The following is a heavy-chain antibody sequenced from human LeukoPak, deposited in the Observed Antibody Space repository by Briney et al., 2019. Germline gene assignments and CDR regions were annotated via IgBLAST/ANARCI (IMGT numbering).Heavy chain of an antibody. J-gene: IGHJ4*02. CDR3: ARDYYYDESGQPVRLDY. V-gene: IGHV3-66*01. CDR1: GFPFNSYW. CDR2: LYRGGTT. D-gene: IGHD3-22*01. Sequence: GGSLRLSCAASGFPFNSYWMTWVRQAPGKGPEWLSVLYRGGTTYYAGSVKGRFTISRDDSKNTLYLQMNSLRAEDTAVYYCARDYYYDESGQPVRLDYWGQGTLVTVSS.